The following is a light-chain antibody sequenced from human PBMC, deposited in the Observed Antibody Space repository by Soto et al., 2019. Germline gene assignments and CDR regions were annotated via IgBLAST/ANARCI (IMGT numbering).Light chain of an antibody. CDR3: QHYGSSPPIN. CDR2: DAS. Sequence: DIVLTHSPGTLSFSPLEIATLSCSSSQSVRGTSLAWYQQKPGQAPRLLIYDASSRATGIPDRFSGGGSGTDSTLTISRLEPEDFAVYYCQHYGSSPPINFGQGTRLEIK. V-gene: IGKV3-20*01. J-gene: IGKJ5*01. CDR1: QSVRGTS.